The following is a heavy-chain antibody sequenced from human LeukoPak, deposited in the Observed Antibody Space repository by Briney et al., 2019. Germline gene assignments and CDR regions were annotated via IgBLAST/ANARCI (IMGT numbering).Heavy chain of an antibody. D-gene: IGHD2-2*01. CDR1: GGSISSYY. CDR2: IYYSGST. CDR3: ARVSVPAAISYYYYYMDV. V-gene: IGHV4-59*01. J-gene: IGHJ6*03. Sequence: SETLSLTCTVSGGSISSYYWSWIRQPPGKGLEWIGYIYYSGSTNYNPSLKSRVTISVDTSKDQFSLKLSSVTAADTAVYYCARVSVPAAISYYYYYMDVWGKGTTVTVSS.